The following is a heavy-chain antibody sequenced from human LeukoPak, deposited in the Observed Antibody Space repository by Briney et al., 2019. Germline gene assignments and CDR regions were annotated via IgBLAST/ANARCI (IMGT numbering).Heavy chain of an antibody. Sequence: SSETLSLTCVVSGYSLSSSYYWGWIRQPSGKGLEWIGSVYHRGSTYYNPSLKGRLTISMDTSKSQFSLKLNSVTAADTAVYYCARHSETIAGSVDSWGQGALVTVSS. V-gene: IGHV4-38-2*01. CDR3: ARHSETIAGSVDS. CDR2: VYHRGST. D-gene: IGHD2-21*01. CDR1: GYSLSSSYY. J-gene: IGHJ4*02.